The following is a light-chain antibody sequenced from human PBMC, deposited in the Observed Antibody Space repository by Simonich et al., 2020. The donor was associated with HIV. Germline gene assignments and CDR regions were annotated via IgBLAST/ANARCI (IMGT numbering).Light chain of an antibody. V-gene: IGKV4-1*01. CDR2: WAS. J-gene: IGKJ5*01. Sequence: DIVMTQSPDSLAVSLGERATLTCKSSQSVLYSSNNKNNLAWYQQKPGQPPKRIIYWASTRESGVPDRFSGSGSGTDFTLTISSLQAEDVAVYYCQQYYSTPITFGQGTRLEIK. CDR1: QSVLYSSNNKNN. CDR3: QQYYSTPIT.